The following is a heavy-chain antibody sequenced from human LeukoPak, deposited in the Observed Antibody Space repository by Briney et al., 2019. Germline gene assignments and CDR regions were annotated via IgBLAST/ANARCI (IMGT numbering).Heavy chain of an antibody. D-gene: IGHD3-10*01. CDR2: ISSSSSYI. J-gene: IGHJ5*02. Sequence: GGSLRLSCAASGFTFSSYSMNWVRQAPGKGLEWVSSISSSSSYIYYADSVKGRFTISRDNAKNSLYLQMNSLRAEDTAVYYCAKGYYYGSGSYYNGQRGFGPWGQGTLVTVSS. CDR1: GFTFSSYS. CDR3: AKGYYYGSGSYYNGQRGFGP. V-gene: IGHV3-21*01.